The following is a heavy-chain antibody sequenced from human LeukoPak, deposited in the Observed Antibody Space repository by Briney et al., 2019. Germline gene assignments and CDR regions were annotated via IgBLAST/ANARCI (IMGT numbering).Heavy chain of an antibody. CDR1: GGSVSSGSYY. J-gene: IGHJ4*02. D-gene: IGHD3-10*01. CDR3: ASTQITMVRGAYFFDY. V-gene: IGHV4-61*01. Sequence: SETLSLTCTVSGGSVSSGSYYWSWIRQPPGKGLEWIGYIYYSGSTNYNPSLKSRVTISVDTSKNQFSLKLSSVTAADTAVYYCASTQITMVRGAYFFDYWGQGTLVTVSS. CDR2: IYYSGST.